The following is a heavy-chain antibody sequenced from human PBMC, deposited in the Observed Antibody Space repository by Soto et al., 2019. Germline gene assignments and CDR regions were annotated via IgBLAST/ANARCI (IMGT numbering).Heavy chain of an antibody. CDR1: GFTFSTFS. V-gene: IGHV3-48*02. Sequence: LRLSCAASGFTFSTFSMIWVRQAPGKGLEWVSYIDSGSRTIFYADSVKGRFTISRDNAKNSIYLQMKSLRDEDTSVYYCAQFSSWYGFQHWGQGTLVTVSS. J-gene: IGHJ1*01. CDR3: AQFSSWYGFQH. CDR2: IDSGSRTI. D-gene: IGHD6-19*01.